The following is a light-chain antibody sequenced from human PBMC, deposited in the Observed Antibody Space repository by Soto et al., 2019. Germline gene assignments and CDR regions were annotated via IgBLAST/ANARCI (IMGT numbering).Light chain of an antibody. CDR1: SSNIGNNY. CDR3: GTWDSSLSAVV. CDR2: DNN. V-gene: IGLV1-51*01. J-gene: IGLJ2*01. Sequence: QSVLTQPPSVSVAPGQKVTISCSGSSSNIGNNYVSWYQQLPRTAPKLLIYDNNKRPSGIPDRFSGSKSGTSATLGITGLQTGDEADYYCGTWDSSLSAVVFGGGTKLTVL.